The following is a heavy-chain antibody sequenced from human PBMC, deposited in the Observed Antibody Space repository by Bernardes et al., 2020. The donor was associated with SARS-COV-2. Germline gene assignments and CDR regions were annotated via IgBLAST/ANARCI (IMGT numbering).Heavy chain of an antibody. CDR3: TTAAAGIHDAFDI. Sequence: GGSLRLSCVASGFTFSNAWMNWVRQAPGKGLERVGRIKSKTDGGTTDYAAPVKGRFTISRDDSKNTLYLQMNSLKTEDTAVYYCTTAAAGIHDAFDIWGQGTMVTVSS. D-gene: IGHD6-13*01. CDR2: IKSKTDGGTT. J-gene: IGHJ3*02. CDR1: GFTFSNAW. V-gene: IGHV3-15*07.